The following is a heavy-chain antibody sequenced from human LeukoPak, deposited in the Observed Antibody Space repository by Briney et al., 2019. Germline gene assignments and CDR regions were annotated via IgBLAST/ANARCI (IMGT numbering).Heavy chain of an antibody. D-gene: IGHD6-13*01. CDR2: IYYSGST. Sequence: SETLSLTCTDSGGSISSGGYYWSWIRQHPGKGLEWIGYIYYSGSTYYNPSLKSRVTISVDTSKNQFSLKLSSVTAADTAVYYCARALAAAGTGAYYYYYGMDVWGQGTTVTVSS. V-gene: IGHV4-31*03. J-gene: IGHJ6*02. CDR1: GGSISSGGYY. CDR3: ARALAAAGTGAYYYYYGMDV.